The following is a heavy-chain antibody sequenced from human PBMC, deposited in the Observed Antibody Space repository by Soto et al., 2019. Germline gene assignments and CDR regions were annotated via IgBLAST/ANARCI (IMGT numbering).Heavy chain of an antibody. CDR3: TTGSVEGV. J-gene: IGHJ6*02. CDR2: IKTKGEGGET. CDR1: DFTITNAW. D-gene: IGHD2-15*01. V-gene: IGHV3-15*07. Sequence: EVQLVESGGGLVKPGGSLRLSCAASDFTITNAWMNWVRQAPGKGPGWVGRIKTKGEGGETEYAAPLKGRFTISRDDSRNTLFLQMNSLKTEDTAVYYCTTGSVEGVWGQGATVTVSS.